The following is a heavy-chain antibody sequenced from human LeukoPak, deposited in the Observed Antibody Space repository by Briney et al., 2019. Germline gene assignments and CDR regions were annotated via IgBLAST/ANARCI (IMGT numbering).Heavy chain of an antibody. J-gene: IGHJ4*02. CDR1: GFTFSSYG. CDR2: IWYGGSNK. D-gene: IGHD1-26*01. V-gene: IGHV3-33*06. CDR3: AKDDGGSSYFDY. Sequence: GGSLRLSCAASGFTFSSYGMHWVRQAPGKGLEWVAVIWYGGSNKYYADSVKGRFTIPRDNSKNTLYLQMNSLRAEDTAVYYCAKDDGGSSYFDYWGQGTLVTVSS.